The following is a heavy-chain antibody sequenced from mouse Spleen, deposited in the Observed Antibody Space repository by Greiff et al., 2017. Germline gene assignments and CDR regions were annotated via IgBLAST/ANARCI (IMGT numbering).Heavy chain of an antibody. Sequence: VQLQQPGAELVMPGASVKLSCKASGYTFTSYWMHWVKQRPGQGLEWIGEIDPSDSYTNYNQKFKGKATLTVDKSSSTAYMQLSSLTSEDSAVYYCARGNWDEGYFDVWGTGTTVTVSS. J-gene: IGHJ1*03. CDR3: ARGNWDEGYFDV. CDR2: IDPSDSYT. D-gene: IGHD4-1*01. V-gene: IGHV1-69*01. CDR1: GYTFTSYW.